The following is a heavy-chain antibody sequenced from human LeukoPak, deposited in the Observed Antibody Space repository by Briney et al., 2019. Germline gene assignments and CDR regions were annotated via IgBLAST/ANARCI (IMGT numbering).Heavy chain of an antibody. CDR1: GYTFTGCY. Sequence: ASVKVSCKASGYTFTGCYMHWVRQAPGQGLEWMGWINPNSGGTNYAQKFQGRVTMTRDTSISTAYMELSRLRSDDTAVYYRARGPHIVLMVYAIYFDYWGQGTLVTVSS. CDR3: ARGPHIVLMVYAIYFDY. CDR2: INPNSGGT. D-gene: IGHD2-8*01. V-gene: IGHV1-2*02. J-gene: IGHJ4*02.